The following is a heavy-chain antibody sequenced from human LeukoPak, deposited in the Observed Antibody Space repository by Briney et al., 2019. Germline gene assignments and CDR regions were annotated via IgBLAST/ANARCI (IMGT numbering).Heavy chain of an antibody. CDR2: ISSSSSTI. Sequence: GGSLRLSCAASGFTFSSYSMNWVRQAPGKGLEWVSYISSSSSTIYYADSVKGRFTISRDNAKNSLYLQMNSLRAEDTAVYYCARVFNGRFDPWGQGTLVTVSS. CDR3: ARVFNGRFDP. J-gene: IGHJ5*02. CDR1: GFTFSSYS. V-gene: IGHV3-48*04.